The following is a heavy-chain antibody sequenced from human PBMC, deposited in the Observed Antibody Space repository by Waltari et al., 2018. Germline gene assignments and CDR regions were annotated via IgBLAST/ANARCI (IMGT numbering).Heavy chain of an antibody. Sequence: GLVKPSETLSLTCTVSGGSVRSSSYFWNWIRQPPGKGLEWIGNIYNSGSTNYSPSLKSRVTISVDTSKNQFSLKLNSVTAADTAVYYCARDEKKGDGYNFDYWGQGTLVTVSS. CDR1: GGSVRSSSYF. CDR3: ARDEKKGDGYNFDY. CDR2: IYNSGST. J-gene: IGHJ4*02. D-gene: IGHD5-12*01. V-gene: IGHV4-61*01.